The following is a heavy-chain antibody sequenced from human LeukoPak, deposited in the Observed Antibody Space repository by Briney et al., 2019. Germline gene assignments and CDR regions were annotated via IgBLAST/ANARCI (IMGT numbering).Heavy chain of an antibody. CDR2: IYHGGST. CDR3: ARRRGQSSGPSYYYFYMDV. CDR1: GYSISSGGYY. Sequence: SETLSLTCIVSGYSISSGGYYWSWIRQPPGKGLEWIGYIYHGGSTYYNPSLKSRVTMSIDTSKNQFSLRLSSVTAADTAVYFCARRRGQSSGPSYYYFYMDVWGKGTTVTASS. J-gene: IGHJ6*03. D-gene: IGHD2-8*02. V-gene: IGHV4-30-2*01.